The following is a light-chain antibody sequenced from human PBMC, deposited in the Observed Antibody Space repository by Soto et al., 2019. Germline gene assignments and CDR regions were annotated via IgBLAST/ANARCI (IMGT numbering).Light chain of an antibody. CDR3: QQRSDWPWT. CDR1: QSVSSTY. J-gene: IGKJ1*01. V-gene: IGKV3D-20*02. CDR2: GVS. Sequence: EIGLTQSACTLSLSSGERATLSWGASQSVSSTYLAWYQQKHGQAPRLLLYGVSSRATGIPDRFSGSGYGTEFSLTISSLQSEDFVVYYCQQRSDWPWTFGQGTKVDIK.